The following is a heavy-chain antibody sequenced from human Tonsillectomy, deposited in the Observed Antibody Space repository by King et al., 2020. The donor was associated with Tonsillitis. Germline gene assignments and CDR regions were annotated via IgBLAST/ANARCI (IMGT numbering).Heavy chain of an antibody. CDR2: IGGSGGST. CDR3: AKSYYDSSGYYLGDDAFDI. J-gene: IGHJ3*02. V-gene: IGHV3-23*04. D-gene: IGHD3-22*01. CDR1: GFTFSSYS. Sequence: VQLVESGGGLVQPGGSLRLYCAASGFTFSSYSMSWVRQAPGKGLEWVSSIGGSGGSTYYADSVKGRFTVSRDNSKNTLYLQMNSLRAEDTAVYYCAKSYYDSSGYYLGDDAFDIWGQGTMVTVSS.